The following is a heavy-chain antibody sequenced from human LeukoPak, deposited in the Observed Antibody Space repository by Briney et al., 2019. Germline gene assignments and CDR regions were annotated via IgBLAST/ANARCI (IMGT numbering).Heavy chain of an antibody. CDR3: AREDGSSYYFDY. D-gene: IGHD6-6*01. J-gene: IGHJ4*02. V-gene: IGHV3-21*01. Sequence: PGGSLRLSCAASGFTFSDYNMNWVRQSPEKGLEWVSSITSGTTYIYYADSVRGRFTLSRDNAKNSLYLQMNSLRAEDTAVYYCAREDGSSYYFDYWGQGTLVTVAS. CDR1: GFTFSDYN. CDR2: ITSGTTYI.